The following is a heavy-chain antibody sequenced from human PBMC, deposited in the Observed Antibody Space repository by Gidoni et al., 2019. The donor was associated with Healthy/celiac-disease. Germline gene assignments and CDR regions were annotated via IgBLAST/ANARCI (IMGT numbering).Heavy chain of an antibody. CDR2: TYYRSKWYN. Sequence: QVQLQQSGPGLVKPSQTLSLTCAISGDSVSSNSAAWNWIRQSPSRGLEWLGRTYYRSKWYNDYAVSVKSRITINPDTSKNQFSLQLNSVTPEDTAVYYCARGPAEQQLVQIYYYYYGMDVWGQGTTVTVSS. CDR3: ARGPAEQQLVQIYYYYYGMDV. D-gene: IGHD6-13*01. J-gene: IGHJ6*02. CDR1: GDSVSSNSAA. V-gene: IGHV6-1*01.